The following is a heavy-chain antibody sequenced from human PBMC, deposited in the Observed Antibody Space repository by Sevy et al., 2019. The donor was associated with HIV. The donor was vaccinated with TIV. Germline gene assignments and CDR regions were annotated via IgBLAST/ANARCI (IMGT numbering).Heavy chain of an antibody. Sequence: ASEKVSCKASGFTFTSSAVQWVRQARGQRLEWIGWIVVGSGNTNYAQKFQERVTITRDMSTSTAYMGLSSLRSEDTAVYYCAGEGQAAAGTFYVDYWGQGTLVTVSS. J-gene: IGHJ4*02. CDR2: IVVGSGNT. CDR3: AGEGQAAAGTFYVDY. D-gene: IGHD6-13*01. CDR1: GFTFTSSA. V-gene: IGHV1-58*01.